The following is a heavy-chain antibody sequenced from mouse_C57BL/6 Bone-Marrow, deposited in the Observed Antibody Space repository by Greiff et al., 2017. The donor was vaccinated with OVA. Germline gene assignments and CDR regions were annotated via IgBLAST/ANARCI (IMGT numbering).Heavy chain of an antibody. D-gene: IGHD4-1*01. V-gene: IGHV1-15*01. CDR2: IDPETGGT. CDR1: GYTFTDYE. CDR3: TRDLGKRDFDY. Sequence: LQESGAELVRPGASVTLSCKASGYTFTDYEMHWVKQTPVHGLEWIGAIDPETGGTAYNQKFKGKATLTADKSSSTAYMKLRSLTDADSADYYSTRDLGKRDFDYWGQGTTLTVSS. J-gene: IGHJ2*01.